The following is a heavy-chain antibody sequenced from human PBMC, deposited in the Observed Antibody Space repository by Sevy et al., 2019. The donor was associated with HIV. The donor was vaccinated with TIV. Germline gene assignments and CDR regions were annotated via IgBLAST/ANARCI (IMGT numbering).Heavy chain of an antibody. D-gene: IGHD6-19*01. CDR2: IKSKTDGGTT. CDR3: TTESGYSSGWYLNYFDY. J-gene: IGHJ4*02. Sequence: GGSLRLSCAASGFTFSNAWMSWVRQAPGKGLEWVGRIKSKTDGGTTDDAAPVKGRFTISRDDSKNTLYLQMNSLKTEDTAVYYCTTESGYSSGWYLNYFDYWGQGTLVTVSS. CDR1: GFTFSNAW. V-gene: IGHV3-15*01.